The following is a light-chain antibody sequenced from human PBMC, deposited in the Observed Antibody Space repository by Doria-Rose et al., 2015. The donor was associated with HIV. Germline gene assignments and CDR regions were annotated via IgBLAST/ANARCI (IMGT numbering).Light chain of an antibody. CDR1: QSVLTRSNHKNY. J-gene: IGKJ1*01. V-gene: IGKV4-1*01. CDR3: QQYFTTNRT. CDR2: WAS. Sequence: DIRVTQSPDSLAVSLGERATINCKSSQSVLTRSNHKNYLAWYQQKAGQPPNLLIYWASTRESGVPDRFSGSGSGTDFTLTISSLQAEDVAVYYCQQYFTTNRTVGQETKVE.